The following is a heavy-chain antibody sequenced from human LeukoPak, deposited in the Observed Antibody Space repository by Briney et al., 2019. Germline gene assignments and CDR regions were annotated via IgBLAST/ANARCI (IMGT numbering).Heavy chain of an antibody. CDR1: GYSISSGYY. D-gene: IGHD6-6*01. J-gene: IGHJ5*02. Sequence: PSETLSLTCAVSGYSISSGYYWGWIRQSPVKGLEWIGSTYHSGSTYYNPSLKSRVTISVDTSKNQFSLKLSSVTAADTAVHYCARHGWSFSFPYSSSSRWFDPWGQGALVTVSS. CDR3: ARHGWSFSFPYSSSSRWFDP. CDR2: TYHSGST. V-gene: IGHV4-38-2*01.